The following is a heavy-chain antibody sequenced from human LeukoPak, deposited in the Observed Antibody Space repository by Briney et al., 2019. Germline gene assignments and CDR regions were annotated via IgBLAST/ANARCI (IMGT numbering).Heavy chain of an antibody. CDR1: GGSISGYY. V-gene: IGHV4-59*08. J-gene: IGHJ4*02. D-gene: IGHD2-21*02. CDR3: ARRCGGDCYDFDY. CDR2: IYYSGST. Sequence: PSETLSLTCTVSGGSISGYYWSWIRQPPGKGLEWIGFIYYSGSTNYNPSLKSRVTISVDTSKNQFSLKLSSVTAADTAVYYCARRCGGDCYDFDYWGQGTLVTVSS.